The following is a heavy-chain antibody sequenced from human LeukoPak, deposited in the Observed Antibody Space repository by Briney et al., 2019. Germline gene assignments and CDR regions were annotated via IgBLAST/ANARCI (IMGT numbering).Heavy chain of an antibody. D-gene: IGHD6-19*01. V-gene: IGHV1-46*01. Sequence: ASVKVSCKASGYTFTGYYMHWVRQAPGQGLEWMGIINPSGGSTSYAQKFQGRVTMTRDMSTSTVYMELSSLRSEDTAVYYCARGAWGNSSGWYGGLYWGQGTLVTVSS. CDR1: GYTFTGYY. CDR3: ARGAWGNSSGWYGGLY. J-gene: IGHJ4*02. CDR2: INPSGGST.